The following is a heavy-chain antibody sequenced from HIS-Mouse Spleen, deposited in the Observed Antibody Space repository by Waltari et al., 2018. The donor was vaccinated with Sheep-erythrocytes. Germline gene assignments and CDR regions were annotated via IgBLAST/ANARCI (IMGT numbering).Heavy chain of an antibody. CDR1: GFTFSSYS. CDR2: ISSSSSYI. J-gene: IGHJ4*02. Sequence: EVQLVESGGGLVKPGGSLRLSCAASGFTFSSYSMNWVRQAPGKGLEVVSAISSSSSYIYYADSVKGRFTISRDNAKNSLYLQMNSLRAEDTAVYYCARVASGATFDYWCQGTLVTVSS. D-gene: IGHD1-26*01. V-gene: IGHV3-21*01. CDR3: ARVASGATFDY.